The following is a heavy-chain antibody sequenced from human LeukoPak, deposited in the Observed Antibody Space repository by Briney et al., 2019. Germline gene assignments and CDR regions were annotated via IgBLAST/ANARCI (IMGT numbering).Heavy chain of an antibody. CDR2: INHSGST. V-gene: IGHV4-34*01. D-gene: IGHD6-19*01. CDR3: ARGRQQWLVWGASPGTLFDP. CDR1: GGSFSGYY. J-gene: IGHJ5*02. Sequence: PSETLSLTCAVYGGSFSGYYWSWIRQPPGKGLEWIGEINHSGSTNYNPSLKSRVTISVDTSKNQFSLKPSSVTAADTAVYYCARGRQQWLVWGASPGTLFDPWGQGTLVTVSS.